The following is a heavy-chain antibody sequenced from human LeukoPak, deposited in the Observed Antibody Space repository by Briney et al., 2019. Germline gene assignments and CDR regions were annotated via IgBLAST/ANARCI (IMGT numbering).Heavy chain of an antibody. J-gene: IGHJ4*02. CDR3: ARLTVGLYFDY. D-gene: IGHD2-21*02. CDR2: IYYSGTT. Sequence: SETLSLTCSVSGDSASPYFWSWIRQPPGKGLEWIGYIYYSGTTNYNPSLESRVTISIDTSKDQFSLKVNSVTAADTAVCYCARLTVGLYFDYWGQGNLVTVSS. CDR1: GDSASPYF. V-gene: IGHV4-59*08.